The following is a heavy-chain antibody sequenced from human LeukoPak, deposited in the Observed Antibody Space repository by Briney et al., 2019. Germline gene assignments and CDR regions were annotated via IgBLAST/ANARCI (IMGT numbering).Heavy chain of an antibody. CDR1: GFTFSSYE. CDR2: IGSSGTTI. J-gene: IGHJ4*02. CDR3: ASGTVRGYYFDY. V-gene: IGHV3-48*03. D-gene: IGHD1-1*01. Sequence: GGSLRLSCAASGFTFSSYETDWVRQAPGKGLEWVSYIGSSGTTIYYADSVRGRLTISRDNAKNSLYLQMNSLRAEDTAVYYCASGTVRGYYFDYWGQGTLVTVSS.